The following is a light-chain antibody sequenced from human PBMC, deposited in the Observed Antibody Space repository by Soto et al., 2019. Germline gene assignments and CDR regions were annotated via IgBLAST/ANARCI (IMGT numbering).Light chain of an antibody. CDR2: DAS. Sequence: EIVLTQSPGTLSLSPWERATLSCRASQSVSSYLAWYQQKPGQAPRLLIYDASNRATGIPARFSGSGSGTDFTLTISSLEPEDFAVYYCQQRSNWPTFGQGTRLEIK. J-gene: IGKJ5*01. V-gene: IGKV3-11*01. CDR3: QQRSNWPT. CDR1: QSVSSY.